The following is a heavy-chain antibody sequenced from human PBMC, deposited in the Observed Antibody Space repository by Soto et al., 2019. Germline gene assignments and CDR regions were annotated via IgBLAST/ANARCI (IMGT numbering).Heavy chain of an antibody. J-gene: IGHJ4*02. Sequence: QVQLQESGPGVVKSSQTLSLTCTISGDSFSSVGYYWSWIRQYPGKGLEWIGCVYPSGSTHYNPSLKSRGTMSMDTSERQFSLKLNSVTAADTAVYYCVRDTSLWYFVNWGQGTLVTVSP. CDR2: VYPSGST. CDR1: GDSFSSVGYY. V-gene: IGHV4-31*03. CDR3: VRDTSLWYFVN. D-gene: IGHD2-21*01.